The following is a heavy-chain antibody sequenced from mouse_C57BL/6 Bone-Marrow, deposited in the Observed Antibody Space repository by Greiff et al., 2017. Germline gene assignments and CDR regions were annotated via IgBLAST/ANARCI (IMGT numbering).Heavy chain of an antibody. V-gene: IGHV1-72*01. CDR2: IDPNSGGT. J-gene: IGHJ2*01. CDR3: ASRGESAQATGYFDY. Sequence: QVQLQQPGAELVKPGASVKLSCKASGYTFTSYWMHWVKQRPGRGLEWIGRIDPNSGGTKYNEKFKSKATLTVDKPSSTAYMQLSSLTSEDSAVYDCASRGESAQATGYFDYWGQGTTLTVSS. D-gene: IGHD3-2*02. CDR1: GYTFTSYW.